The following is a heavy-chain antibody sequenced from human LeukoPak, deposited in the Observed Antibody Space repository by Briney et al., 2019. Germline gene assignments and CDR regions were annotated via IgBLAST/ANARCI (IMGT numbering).Heavy chain of an antibody. CDR3: ARGKDYYDTSGYPTFHY. CDR2: IYYSGST. V-gene: IGHV4-59*01. Sequence: PSETLSLSCTVSGGSISTYYWSWIRQPPGKGLEWIGYIYYSGSTNHNPSLKSRVTISVDTSKNQLSLKLTSVLAADTAVYYCARGKDYYDTSGYPTFHYWGQGTPVTVSS. J-gene: IGHJ4*02. D-gene: IGHD3-22*01. CDR1: GGSISTYY.